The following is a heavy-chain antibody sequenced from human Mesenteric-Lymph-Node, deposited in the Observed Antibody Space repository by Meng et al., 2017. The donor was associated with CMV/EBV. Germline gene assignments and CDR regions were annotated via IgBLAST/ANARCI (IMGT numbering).Heavy chain of an antibody. V-gene: IGHV3-30*02. J-gene: IGHJ4*02. D-gene: IGHD2-15*01. CDR3: ARDLRGGLDY. Sequence: GGSLRLSCAASGFTFSSYGIHWVRQSPGKGLEWVAFIRYDGSDEDYADSVKGRFTISRDNAKNSLYLQMNSLRAEDTAVYYCARDLRGGLDYWGQGTLVTVSS. CDR1: GFTFSSYG. CDR2: IRYDGSDE.